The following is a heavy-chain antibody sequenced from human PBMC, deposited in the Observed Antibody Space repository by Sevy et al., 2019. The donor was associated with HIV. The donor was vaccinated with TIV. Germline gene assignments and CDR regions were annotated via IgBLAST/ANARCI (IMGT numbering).Heavy chain of an antibody. CDR2: IIPIFGTA. D-gene: IGHD6-6*01. CDR3: ALRSYLRYYYYGMDV. Sequence: ASVKVSCKASGGTFSSYAISWVRQAPGQGLEWMGGIIPIFGTANYAQKFQGRVTITADESTRKAYMELSSLGSEDTAVYYCALRSYLRYYYYGMDVWGQGTTVTVSS. CDR1: GGTFSSYA. J-gene: IGHJ6*02. V-gene: IGHV1-69*13.